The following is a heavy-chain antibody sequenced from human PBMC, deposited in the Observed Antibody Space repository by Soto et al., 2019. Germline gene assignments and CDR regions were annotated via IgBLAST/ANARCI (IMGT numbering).Heavy chain of an antibody. Sequence: QVQLVQSGPEARKPGASMKVSCKASGYTFADYDINWVRQAAGQGLEWMGWMNPHSGNIGYAQRFQGRVTMTRDTAIRTAYMEVSSLRSDDTAVYYCARGRASGSYYLLDYWGQGTLVTVSS. CDR3: ARGRASGSYYLLDY. J-gene: IGHJ4*02. V-gene: IGHV1-8*01. CDR1: GYTFADYD. D-gene: IGHD3-10*01. CDR2: MNPHSGNI.